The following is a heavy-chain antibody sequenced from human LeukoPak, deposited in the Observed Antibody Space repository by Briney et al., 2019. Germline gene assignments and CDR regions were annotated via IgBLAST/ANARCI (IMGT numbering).Heavy chain of an antibody. CDR3: AREPTAAGYVDY. CDR2: ISGSGTRT. D-gene: IGHD3-16*01. Sequence: GGSLRLSCAASGFTFSTYAMSWVRQAPGKGLEWVSAISGSGTRTYYADSVKGRFTVSRDNSKNTLYPQMNSLRAEDTAIYYCAREPTAAGYVDYWGQGTLATVSS. J-gene: IGHJ4*02. V-gene: IGHV3-23*01. CDR1: GFTFSTYA.